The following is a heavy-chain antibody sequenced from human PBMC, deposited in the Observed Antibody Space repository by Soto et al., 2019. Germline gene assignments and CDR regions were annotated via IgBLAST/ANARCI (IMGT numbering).Heavy chain of an antibody. CDR2: ISANNGNT. V-gene: IGHV1-18*01. J-gene: IGHJ4*02. CDR3: ARDGYFDY. Sequence: GASVKVSCKASGYTFTTYDISWVRQAPGQGLEWMGWISANNGNTNYAQKFQGRVTMTTDTSTSTMYMELRSLRSDDTAVYYCARDGYFDYWGPGTLVTVSS. CDR1: GYTFTTYD.